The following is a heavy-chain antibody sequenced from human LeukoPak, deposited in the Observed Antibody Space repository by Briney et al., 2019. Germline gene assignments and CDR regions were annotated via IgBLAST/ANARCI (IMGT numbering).Heavy chain of an antibody. J-gene: IGHJ4*02. V-gene: IGHV1-69*13. CDR3: ARGGALRYFDWSPFDY. CDR1: GGTFSSYA. Sequence: ASVKVSCKASGGTFSSYAISWVRQAPGQGLEWMGGIIPIFGTANYAQKFQGRVTITADESTSTAYMELSSLRSEDTAVYYCARGGALRYFDWSPFDYWGQGTLVTVSS. CDR2: IIPIFGTA. D-gene: IGHD3-9*01.